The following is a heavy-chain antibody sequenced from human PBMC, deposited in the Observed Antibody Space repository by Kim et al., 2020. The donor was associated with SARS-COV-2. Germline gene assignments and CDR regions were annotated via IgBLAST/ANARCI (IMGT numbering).Heavy chain of an antibody. CDR1: GGSFSGYY. Sequence: SETLSLTCAVYGGSFSGYYWSWISQPPGKGLEWIGEINHSGSTNYNPSLKSRVTISVDTSKNQFSLKLSSVTAADTAVYYCARGRWIQLWLFYDYWGQGTLVTVSS. J-gene: IGHJ4*02. CDR2: INHSGST. CDR3: ARGRWIQLWLFYDY. D-gene: IGHD5-18*01. V-gene: IGHV4-34*01.